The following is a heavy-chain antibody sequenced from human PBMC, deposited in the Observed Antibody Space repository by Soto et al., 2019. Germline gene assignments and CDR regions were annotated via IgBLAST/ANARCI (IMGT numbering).Heavy chain of an antibody. CDR3: ARVRSRVSSTSCQGAFDS. D-gene: IGHD2-2*01. CDR2: INPNGGST. J-gene: IGHJ3*02. CDR1: GYIFINYY. Sequence: ASVKVSCKASGYIFINYYIHWVRQAPGQGLEWIGIINPNGGSTNYAQKFRGRVTITRDTSASTAYMELSSLRSEDTAVYYCARVRSRVSSTSCQGAFDSWGQGTMVTLSS. V-gene: IGHV1-46*01.